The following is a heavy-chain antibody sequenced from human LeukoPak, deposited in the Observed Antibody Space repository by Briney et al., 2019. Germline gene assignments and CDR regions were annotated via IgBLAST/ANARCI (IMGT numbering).Heavy chain of an antibody. V-gene: IGHV1-2*02. CDR2: INPNSGGT. Sequence: RASVKVSCKASGYTFTGYYMHWVRQAPGQGLEWMGWINPNSGGTNYAQKFQGRVTMTRDTSISTAYMELSRLRSDDTAVYYCARVPGKAVTLGDYWGQGTLVTVSS. J-gene: IGHJ4*02. CDR3: ARVPGKAVTLGDY. CDR1: GYTFTGYY. D-gene: IGHD2-2*01.